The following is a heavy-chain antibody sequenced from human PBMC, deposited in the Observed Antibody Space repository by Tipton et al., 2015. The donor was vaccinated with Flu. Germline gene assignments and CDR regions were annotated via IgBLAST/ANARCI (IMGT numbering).Heavy chain of an antibody. J-gene: IGHJ4*02. CDR3: ARVQLLGYDSSGSQYYFDY. Sequence: SLRLSCAASGFTFSSYSMNWVRQAPGKGLEWVSSISSSSSYIYYADSVKGRFTISRDNAKNSLYLQMNSLRAEDTAVYYCARVQLLGYDSSGSQYYFDYWGQGTLVTVSS. V-gene: IGHV3-21*01. CDR1: GFTFSSYS. CDR2: ISSSSSYI. D-gene: IGHD3-22*01.